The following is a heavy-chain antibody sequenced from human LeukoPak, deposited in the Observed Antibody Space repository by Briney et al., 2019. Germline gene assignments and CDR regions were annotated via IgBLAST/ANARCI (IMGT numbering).Heavy chain of an antibody. CDR1: GYTFTSYY. V-gene: IGHV1-46*01. J-gene: IGHJ4*02. Sequence: GASVKVSCKASGYTFTSYYMHWVRQAPGQGLEWMGIINPSGGSTSYAQKFQGRVTMTRDMSTSTVYMELSSLRSEDTAVYYCARAYSSSWYARDGNYFDYWGQGTLVTVSS. D-gene: IGHD6-13*01. CDR3: ARAYSSSWYARDGNYFDY. CDR2: INPSGGST.